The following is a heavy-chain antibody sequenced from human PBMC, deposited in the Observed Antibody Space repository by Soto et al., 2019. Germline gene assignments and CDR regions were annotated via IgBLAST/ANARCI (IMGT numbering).Heavy chain of an antibody. V-gene: IGHV4-59*01. Sequence: SETLSLTCTVAGGSIIGYYWSWIRQPPGKGLERIGYIYYSGSTNYNPSLKSRVTISVDTSKNLFSLKLSSVTAADTAVYYCARVWVGVFDFLGQGTMVTVSS. J-gene: IGHJ3*01. CDR1: GGSIIGYY. CDR3: ARVWVGVFDF. D-gene: IGHD1-26*01. CDR2: IYYSGST.